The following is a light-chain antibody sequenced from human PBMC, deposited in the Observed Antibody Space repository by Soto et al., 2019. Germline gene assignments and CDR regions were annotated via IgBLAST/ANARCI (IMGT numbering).Light chain of an antibody. Sequence: IQMPQSPSTLSRAVGDRVPITCRASQTISSWLAWYQQKPGKAPKLLIYKASTLKSGVPSRFSGSGSGTEFTLTISSLQPDDFATYYCQHYNSYSEAFGQGTKVDIK. CDR1: QTISSW. J-gene: IGKJ1*01. CDR2: KAS. CDR3: QHYNSYSEA. V-gene: IGKV1-5*03.